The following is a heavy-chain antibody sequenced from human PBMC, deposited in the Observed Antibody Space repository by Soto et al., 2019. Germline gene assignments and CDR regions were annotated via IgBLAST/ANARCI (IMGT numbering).Heavy chain of an antibody. CDR1: GGSFSKNA. D-gene: IGHD3-10*01. J-gene: IGHJ6*02. CDR2: IIPIFGLT. CDR3: ATVDVSGSGNFYFYPYYDMDA. Sequence: QVQLVQSGAEVRKPGSSVRVSCKPSGGSFSKNAINWVRQAPGQGLEWMGGIIPIFGLTNYALEFQGRLTITEDESRSATSMDLSSLTSGDPAMFYCATVDVSGSGNFYFYPYYDMDAWGLGTSVTVSS. V-gene: IGHV1-69*01.